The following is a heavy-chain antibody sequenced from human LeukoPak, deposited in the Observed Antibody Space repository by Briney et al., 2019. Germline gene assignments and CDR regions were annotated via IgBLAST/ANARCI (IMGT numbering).Heavy chain of an antibody. J-gene: IGHJ6*02. CDR3: ARGDLWSFYYYGMDV. CDR1: GYIFTDYY. Sequence: SVKVSCKASGYIFTDYYMHWVRQAPGQGLEWMGWINPNSGGTNYAQKFQGWVTMTRDTSISTAYMELSRLRSDDTAVYYCARGDLWSFYYYGMDVWGQGTTVTVSS. CDR2: INPNSGGT. D-gene: IGHD3-10*01. V-gene: IGHV1-2*04.